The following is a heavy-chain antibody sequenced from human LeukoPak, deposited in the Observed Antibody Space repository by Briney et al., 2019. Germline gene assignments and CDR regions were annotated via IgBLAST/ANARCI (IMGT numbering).Heavy chain of an antibody. CDR3: ATVGPYGSGSSLDY. CDR2: ISAYNGNT. D-gene: IGHD3-10*01. V-gene: IGHV1-18*01. Sequence: ASVKVSCKASGYTFTSYGISWVRQAPGQGLEWMGWISAYNGNTNYAQKLQGRVTMTEDTSTDTAYMELSSLRSEDTAVYYCATVGPYGSGSSLDYWGQGTLVTVSS. CDR1: GYTFTSYG. J-gene: IGHJ4*02.